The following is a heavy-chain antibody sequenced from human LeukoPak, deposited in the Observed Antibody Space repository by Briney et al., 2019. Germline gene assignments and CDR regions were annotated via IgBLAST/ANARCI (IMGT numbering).Heavy chain of an antibody. D-gene: IGHD6-19*01. J-gene: IGHJ4*02. CDR1: GGTFSSYA. CDR2: IIPIFGTA. V-gene: IGHV1-69*01. CDR3: ARDRIAVAAKYYFDY. Sequence: ASVKVSCKASGGTFSSYAISWVRQAPGQGPEWMGGIIPIFGTANYAQKFQGRVTITADESTSTAYMELSSLRSEDTAVYYCARDRIAVAAKYYFDYWGQGTLVTVSS.